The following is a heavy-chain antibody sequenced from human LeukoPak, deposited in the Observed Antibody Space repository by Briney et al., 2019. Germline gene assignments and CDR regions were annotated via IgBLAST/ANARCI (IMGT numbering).Heavy chain of an antibody. CDR3: ARGLGIAVAGTDLFYFDY. Sequence: ASVKVSCKASGYTFTGYYMHWVRQAPGQGLEWMGWINPNSGGTNYAQKFQGRVTMTRDMSTSTVYMELSSLRSEDTAVYYCARGLGIAVAGTDLFYFDYWGQGTLVTVSS. V-gene: IGHV1-2*02. CDR2: INPNSGGT. CDR1: GYTFTGYY. J-gene: IGHJ4*02. D-gene: IGHD6-19*01.